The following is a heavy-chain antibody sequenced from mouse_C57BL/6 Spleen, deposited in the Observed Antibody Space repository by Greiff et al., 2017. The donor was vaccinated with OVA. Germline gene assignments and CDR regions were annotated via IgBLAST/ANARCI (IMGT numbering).Heavy chain of an antibody. D-gene: IGHD1-1*02. J-gene: IGHJ2*01. V-gene: IGHV1-55*01. CDR1: GYTFTSYW. CDR2: IYPGSGST. Sequence: VQLQQPGAELVKPGASVKMSCKASGYTFTSYWITWVKQRPGQGLEWIGDIYPGSGSTNYNEKFKSKATLTVDTSSSTAYMQLSSLTSEDSAVYYCARRIYYDLYYFDYWGQGTTLTVSS. CDR3: ARRIYYDLYYFDY.